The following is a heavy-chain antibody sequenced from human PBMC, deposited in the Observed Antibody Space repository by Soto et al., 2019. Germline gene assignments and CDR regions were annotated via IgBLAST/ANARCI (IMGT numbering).Heavy chain of an antibody. V-gene: IGHV4-39*02. CDR2: VYYTGTT. J-gene: IGHJ5*02. CDR1: GGPISSSSYY. CDR3: AGLKGAYFISTYNWFDP. D-gene: IGHD3-16*01. Sequence: TLSLTCNVSGGPISSSSYYWGWIRQPPGKGLEWIGSVYYTGTTYYNPSLKSRVTISVDTSKNHFSLKVTSLTAADTSVYYCAGLKGAYFISTYNWFDPWGQGIQVTVSS.